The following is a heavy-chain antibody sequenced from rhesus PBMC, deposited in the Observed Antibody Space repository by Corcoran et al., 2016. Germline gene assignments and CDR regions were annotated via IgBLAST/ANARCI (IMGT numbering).Heavy chain of an antibody. CDR1: GFSLSTSGMG. CDR3: ARIGGSYNGWYFDR. Sequence: QVTLKESGPALVKPTQTLTLTCTFSGFSLSTSGMGVGWIRQPSRQTLEWLAHFYWNDANYSSTSLKSRLTISKDTSKTQVVLTMTNMEPVDTATYYCARIGGSYNGWYFDRWGPGTPITISS. CDR2: FYWNDAN. J-gene: IGHJ2*01. D-gene: IGHD1-44*02. V-gene: IGHV2-1*01.